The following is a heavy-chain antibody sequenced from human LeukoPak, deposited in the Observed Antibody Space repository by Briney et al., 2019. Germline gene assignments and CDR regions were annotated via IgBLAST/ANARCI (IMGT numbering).Heavy chain of an antibody. Sequence: PGGSLRLSCAASGFTFSSYGMHWVRQAPGKGLEWVALIWSDGSIKNYADSAKGRFTISRDNTRNTLYLQMNSLRVEDTAVYYCAKELVGVTDFYYWGQGTLVTVSS. J-gene: IGHJ4*02. CDR3: AKELVGVTDFYY. D-gene: IGHD1-26*01. V-gene: IGHV3-30*02. CDR2: IWSDGSIK. CDR1: GFTFSSYG.